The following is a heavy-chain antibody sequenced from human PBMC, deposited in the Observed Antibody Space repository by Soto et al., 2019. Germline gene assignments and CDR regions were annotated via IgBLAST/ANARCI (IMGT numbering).Heavy chain of an antibody. V-gene: IGHV3-23*01. D-gene: IGHD2-8*01. CDR2: ISGSGGST. Sequence: GGSLRLSCAASGFTFSSYSMSWVRQAPGKGLEWVSAISGSGGSTYYADSVKGRFTISRDNSKNTLYLQMNSLRAEDTAVYYCARVCPGVSLFDAFDIWGQGTMVTVSS. CDR3: ARVCPGVSLFDAFDI. J-gene: IGHJ3*02. CDR1: GFTFSSYS.